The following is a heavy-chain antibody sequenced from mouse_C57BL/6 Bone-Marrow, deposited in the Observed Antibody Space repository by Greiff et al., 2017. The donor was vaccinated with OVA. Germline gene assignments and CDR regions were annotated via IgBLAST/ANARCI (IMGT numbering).Heavy chain of an antibody. D-gene: IGHD4-1*02. CDR2: IYPRSGNT. V-gene: IGHV1-81*01. Sequence: QVQLKQSGAELARPGASVKLSCKASGYTFTSYGISWVKQRTGQGLEWIGEIYPRSGNTYYNEKFKGKATLTADKSSSTAYMELRSLTSEDSAVYFCARSPTGTKWYFDVWGTGTTVTVSS. J-gene: IGHJ1*03. CDR1: GYTFTSYG. CDR3: ARSPTGTKWYFDV.